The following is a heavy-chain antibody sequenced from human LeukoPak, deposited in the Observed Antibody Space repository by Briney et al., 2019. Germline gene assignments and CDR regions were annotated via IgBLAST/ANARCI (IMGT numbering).Heavy chain of an antibody. J-gene: IGHJ6*02. CDR1: GFTFSSYG. CDR2: ISYLGDDQ. CDR3: AKDRSSGPHYYYGMDV. Sequence: GGSLRLSCVASGFTFSSYGMHWVRQAPGKGLEWVAVISYLGDDQFYAESVKGRFTISRDNSKKTVFLQMNSLRGEDTAVYYCAKDRSSGPHYYYGMDVWGRGTTVIVSS. D-gene: IGHD6-25*01. V-gene: IGHV3-30*18.